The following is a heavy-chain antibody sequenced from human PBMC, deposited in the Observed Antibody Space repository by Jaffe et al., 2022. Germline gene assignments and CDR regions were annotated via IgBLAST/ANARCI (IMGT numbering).Heavy chain of an antibody. CDR3: ARPTLEQWLVFAY. J-gene: IGHJ4*02. CDR1: GYSISSGYY. D-gene: IGHD6-19*01. V-gene: IGHV4-38-2*01. CDR2: IFHSGSA. Sequence: QVQLQESGPGLVKPSETLSLTCAVSGYSISSGYYWGWIRQSPGKGLEWIGSIFHSGSAYYNPSLKSRVTISVDTSKNQFSLKLSSVTAADTAVYYCARPTLEQWLVFAYWGQGILVTVSS.